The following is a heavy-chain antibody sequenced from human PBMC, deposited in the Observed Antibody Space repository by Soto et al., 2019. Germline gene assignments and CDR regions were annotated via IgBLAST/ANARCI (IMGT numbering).Heavy chain of an antibody. V-gene: IGHV4-34*01. CDR3: ARVPNWNRGWLWRSATYYYGMDV. Sequence: SETLSLTCAVSGGSFSGYYWSWIRQPPGKGLEWIGEINHSGSTNYNPSLKSRVTISVDTSKNQFSLKLSSVTAADTAVYYCARVPNWNRGWLWRSATYYYGMDVWGQGTTVTVSS. CDR1: GGSFSGYY. CDR2: INHSGST. D-gene: IGHD1-1*01. J-gene: IGHJ6*02.